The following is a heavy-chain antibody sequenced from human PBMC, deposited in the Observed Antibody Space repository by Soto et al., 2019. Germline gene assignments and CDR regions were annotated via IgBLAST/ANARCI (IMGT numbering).Heavy chain of an antibody. CDR3: ARWDNGYDF. V-gene: IGHV3-7*01. D-gene: IGHD5-12*01. J-gene: IGHJ4*02. CDR1: EFNISSYW. CDR2: IKQDGSER. Sequence: EVQLVESGGTLVQPGESLRLSCAASEFNISSYWMSWVRQAPGKGLEWVANIKQDGSERYYMGSVNGRFTISRDNAKNSLYLQMSSLTVEDTAVYYCARWDNGYDFGGQGTLVTISS.